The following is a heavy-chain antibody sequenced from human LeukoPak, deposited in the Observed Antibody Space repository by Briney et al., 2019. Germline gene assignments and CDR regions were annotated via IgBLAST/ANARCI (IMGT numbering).Heavy chain of an antibody. J-gene: IGHJ4*02. CDR1: GFTFSSYS. D-gene: IGHD3-9*01. V-gene: IGHV3-21*01. CDR2: ISSSSSYI. CDR3: AREPPYYDILTGYYNETPDY. Sequence: GGSLRPSCAASGFTFSSYSMNWVRQAPGKGLEWVSSISSSSSYIYYADSVKGRFTISRDNAKNSLYLQMNSLRAEDTAVYYCAREPPYYDILTGYYNETPDYWGQGTLVTVSS.